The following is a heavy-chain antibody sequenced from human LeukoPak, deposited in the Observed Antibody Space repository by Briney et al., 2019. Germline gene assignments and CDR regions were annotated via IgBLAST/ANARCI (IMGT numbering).Heavy chain of an antibody. Sequence: GASVKVSSKASGYTFTGYYMHWVRQAPGQGLEWMGWINPNSGGTNYAQKFQGRVTMTRDTSISTAYMELSRLRSDDTAVYYCARDPLITTSSTSCYTVWFDPWGQGTLVTVSS. D-gene: IGHD2-2*02. CDR2: INPNSGGT. J-gene: IGHJ5*02. V-gene: IGHV1-2*02. CDR3: ARDPLITTSSTSCYTVWFDP. CDR1: GYTFTGYY.